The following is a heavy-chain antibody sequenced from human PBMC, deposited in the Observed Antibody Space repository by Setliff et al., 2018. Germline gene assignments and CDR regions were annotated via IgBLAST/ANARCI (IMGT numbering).Heavy chain of an antibody. CDR2: IIPNSGGT. CDR1: GYTFINYE. V-gene: IGHV1-2*05. Sequence: ASVKVSCKASGYTFINYEINWVRQATGQGLEWMGGIIPNSGGTNYAQKFQGRVTMTRDTSISTAYMELSRLTSDDTVVYFCARARTTMVNDAFDIWGQGKMVTVSS. CDR3: ARARTTMVNDAFDI. D-gene: IGHD3-10*01. J-gene: IGHJ3*02.